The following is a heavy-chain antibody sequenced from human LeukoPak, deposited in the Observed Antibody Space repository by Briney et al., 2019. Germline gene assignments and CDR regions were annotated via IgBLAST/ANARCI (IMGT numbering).Heavy chain of an antibody. CDR1: GYTFTSYG. D-gene: IGHD6-13*01. CDR3: ARDGTKQLVPWFDP. V-gene: IGHV1-18*01. CDR2: ISAYNGNT. Sequence: ASVKVSCKASGYTFTSYGISWVRRAPGQGLEWMGWISAYNGNTNYAQKLQGRVTMTTDTSTITAYMELRSLRSDDTAVYYCARDGTKQLVPWFDPWGQGTLVTVSS. J-gene: IGHJ5*02.